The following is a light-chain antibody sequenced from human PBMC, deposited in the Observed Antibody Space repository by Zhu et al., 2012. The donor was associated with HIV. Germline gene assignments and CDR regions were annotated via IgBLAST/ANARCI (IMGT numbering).Light chain of an antibody. J-gene: IGKJ2*01. CDR3: QHYVPSPMYT. CDR2: SAS. Sequence: EIVLTQSPDTLSLSPGERATLSCRASQTVSRNYLAWYQQKPGQPPRLLIYSASRRVTGIPDRFSGSGSGTDFTLTISRLEPEDFAVYYCQHYVPSPMYTFGQGTKLEIK. CDR1: QTVSRNY. V-gene: IGKV3-20*01.